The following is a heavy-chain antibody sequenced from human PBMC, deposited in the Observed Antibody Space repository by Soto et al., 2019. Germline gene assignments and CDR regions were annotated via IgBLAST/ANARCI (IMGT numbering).Heavy chain of an antibody. CDR3: ARGSNISGYDILTGYYY. J-gene: IGHJ4*02. V-gene: IGHV3-64*01. CDR1: GFTFSSYA. CDR2: ISSNGGST. D-gene: IGHD3-9*01. Sequence: GGSLRLSCAASGFTFSSYAMHWVRQAPGKGLEYVSAISSNGGSTYYANSVKGRFTISRDNSKNTLYLQMGSLRAEDMAVYYCARGSNISGYDILTGYYYWGQGTLVTVSS.